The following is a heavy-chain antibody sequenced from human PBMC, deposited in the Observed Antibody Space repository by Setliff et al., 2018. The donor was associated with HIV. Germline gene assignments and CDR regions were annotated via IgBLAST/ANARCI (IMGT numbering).Heavy chain of an antibody. CDR1: GYTFTSYG. CDR2: ISAYNGNT. CDR3: ARDYYGSESYFILDY. J-gene: IGHJ4*02. Sequence: GASVKVSCKASGYTFTSYGMSWVRQAPGQGLEWMGWISAYNGNTHYAQKLQGRVTMTTDTSTSTAYMELRSLRSDDTAVYYCARDYYGSESYFILDYWGPGTLVTVSS. V-gene: IGHV1-18*01. D-gene: IGHD3-10*01.